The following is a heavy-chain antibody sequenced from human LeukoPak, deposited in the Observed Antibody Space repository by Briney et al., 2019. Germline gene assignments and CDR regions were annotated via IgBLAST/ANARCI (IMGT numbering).Heavy chain of an antibody. V-gene: IGHV3-30*02. J-gene: IGHJ3*01. D-gene: IGHD6-19*01. CDR1: GFTFSSYG. CDR2: IHHDGSNK. Sequence: GGSLRLSCAASGFTFSSYGMHWVRQAPGKGLDWVAFIHHDGSNKYYADSVRGRFTISRDNSKNTLYLQMNSLRAEDTAVFYCARGTPLLSVTGFAFDFWGQGTMVTVSS. CDR3: ARGTPLLSVTGFAFDF.